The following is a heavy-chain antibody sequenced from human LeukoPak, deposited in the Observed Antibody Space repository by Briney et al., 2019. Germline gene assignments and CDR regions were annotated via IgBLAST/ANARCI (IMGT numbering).Heavy chain of an antibody. CDR2: MNPNSGNT. CDR3: AALTTPEYTGSYD. J-gene: IGHJ4*02. V-gene: IGHV1-8*01. CDR1: GYTFTSYD. Sequence: GASVKVSCQASGYTFTSYDINWLRQATGQGLEWMGWMNPNSGNTGYEQKFQGRVSMTRNTSISTAYMELSSLRSEDTAVYYCAALTTPEYTGSYDWGQGTLVTVSS. D-gene: IGHD1-26*01.